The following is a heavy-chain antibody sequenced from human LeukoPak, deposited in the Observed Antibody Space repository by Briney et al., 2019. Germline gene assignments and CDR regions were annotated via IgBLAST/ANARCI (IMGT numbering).Heavy chain of an antibody. V-gene: IGHV4-39*07. CDR1: GGPISSSSYF. J-gene: IGHJ4*02. D-gene: IGHD5-24*01. CDR2: INHSGST. Sequence: SETLSLTCTVSGGPISSSSYFWGWIRQPPGKGLEWIATINHSGSTYYNPSLKSRVTISVDTSKNQFSLKLSSVTAADTAVYYCARVGYNYYFDYWGQGTLVTVSS. CDR3: ARVGYNYYFDY.